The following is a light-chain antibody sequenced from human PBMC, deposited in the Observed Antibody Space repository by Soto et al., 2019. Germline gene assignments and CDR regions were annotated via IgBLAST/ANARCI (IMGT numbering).Light chain of an antibody. CDR1: QSISSW. CDR2: NAS. V-gene: IGKV1-5*03. Sequence: DIQMTQSPSTLSASVGDRVTITCRASQSISSWLAWYQQKPGKAPKLLIYNASSLASGVPSMFSGSGSGTEFTLTISSLQPDDFATYYCQQDYNYPWTFGQGTKVDI. J-gene: IGKJ1*01. CDR3: QQDYNYPWT.